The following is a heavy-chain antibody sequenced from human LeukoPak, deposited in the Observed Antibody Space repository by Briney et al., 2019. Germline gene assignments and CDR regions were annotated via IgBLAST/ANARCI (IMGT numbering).Heavy chain of an antibody. D-gene: IGHD6-19*01. V-gene: IGHV3-7*01. CDR2: IKQDGSEK. CDR3: AAYIAVAGAHRPFDP. CDR1: GFTFSSYW. J-gene: IGHJ5*02. Sequence: GGFLRLSCAASGFTFSSYWMSWVRQAPGKGLEWVANIKQDGSEKYYVDSVKGRFTISRDNAKNSLYLQMNSLRAEDTAVYYCAAYIAVAGAHRPFDPWGQGTLVTVSS.